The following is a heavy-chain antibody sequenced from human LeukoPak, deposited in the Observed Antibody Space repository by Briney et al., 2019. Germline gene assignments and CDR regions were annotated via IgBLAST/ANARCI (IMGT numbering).Heavy chain of an antibody. Sequence: ASVKVSCKVSGYTLTELSMHWVRQAPGKGLEWMGGFDPEDGETIYAQKFQGRVTMTEDTSTDTAYMELSSLRSEDTAAYYCATVGEVDSRIHRGAFDIWGQGTMVTVSS. CDR3: ATVGEVDSRIHRGAFDI. CDR2: FDPEDGET. CDR1: GYTLTELS. V-gene: IGHV1-24*01. D-gene: IGHD3-16*01. J-gene: IGHJ3*02.